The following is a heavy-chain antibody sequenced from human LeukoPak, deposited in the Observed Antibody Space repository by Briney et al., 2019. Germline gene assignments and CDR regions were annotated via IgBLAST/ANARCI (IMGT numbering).Heavy chain of an antibody. V-gene: IGHV1-2*02. CDR1: GYTFTGYY. CDR3: ARVGGGYYDSSGYYSQV. J-gene: IGHJ4*02. D-gene: IGHD3-22*01. CDR2: INPNSGGT. Sequence: ASVKVSCKASGYTFTGYYMHWVRQAPGQGLEWMGWINPNSGGTNYAQKFQGRVTMTRNTSISTAYMELSSLRSEDTAVYYCARVGGGYYDSSGYYSQVWGQGTLVTVSS.